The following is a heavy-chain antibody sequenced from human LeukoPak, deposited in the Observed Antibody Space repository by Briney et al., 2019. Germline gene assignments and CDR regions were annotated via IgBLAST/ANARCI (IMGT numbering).Heavy chain of an antibody. D-gene: IGHD6-19*01. CDR1: GFTFSSYA. J-gene: IGHJ4*02. V-gene: IGHV3-23*01. CDR3: AKWAVAGYAFFDY. Sequence: PGGSLRLSCAASGFTFSSYAMSWVRQAPGKGLEWVSAISGSGDSTYYADSVKGRFTISRDNSKNTVYLQMNSLRAEDTAVYYCAKWAVAGYAFFDYWGQGTLVTVSS. CDR2: ISGSGDST.